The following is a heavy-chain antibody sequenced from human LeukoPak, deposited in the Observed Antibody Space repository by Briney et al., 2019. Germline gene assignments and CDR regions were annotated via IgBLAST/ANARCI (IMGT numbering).Heavy chain of an antibody. V-gene: IGHV5-51*01. CDR2: MYPYDSDT. CDR1: GYNFISYW. D-gene: IGHD6-19*01. CDR3: AREIGWYGGGIDY. Sequence: GESLQISSKASGYNFISYWIGWVRRLAGKGREWRGGMYPYDSDTRWGASFQGRVPCSADKSISTAYLQWSSLKASDTAMYYCAREIGWYGGGIDYWGQGTLVTVSS. J-gene: IGHJ4*02.